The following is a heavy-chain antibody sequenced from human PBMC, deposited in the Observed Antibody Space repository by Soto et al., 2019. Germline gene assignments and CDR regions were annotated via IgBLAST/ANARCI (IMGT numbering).Heavy chain of an antibody. CDR3: AKEPQPTYYDFWSGYYTYFDH. J-gene: IGHJ4*02. V-gene: IGHV3-23*01. D-gene: IGHD3-3*01. CDR1: GLTFTNYA. CDR2: IDGSGDNT. Sequence: VGSLRLSCGASGLTFTNYAMSWVRQAPGKGLEWVSHIDGSGDNTHYADSVKGRFTVSRDNPQNTLYLQMNNLRVEDTAIYYCAKEPQPTYYDFWSGYYTYFDHWGQGTLVTVSS.